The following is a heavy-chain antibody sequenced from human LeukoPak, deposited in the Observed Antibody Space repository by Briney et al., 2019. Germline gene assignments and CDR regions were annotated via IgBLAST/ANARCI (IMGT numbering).Heavy chain of an antibody. V-gene: IGHV3-23*01. CDR3: AKDPYTAMAPYYFDY. D-gene: IGHD5-18*01. Sequence: GGSLRLSCAASGFTFSGYAMSGVRQAPGKGLERGLAISGSGGSTYYADSVKGRFTISRDNSKYTLYLQMTSLRVEDTAVYYCAKDPYTAMAPYYFDYWGQGTLVTASS. CDR1: GFTFSGYA. J-gene: IGHJ4*02. CDR2: ISGSGGST.